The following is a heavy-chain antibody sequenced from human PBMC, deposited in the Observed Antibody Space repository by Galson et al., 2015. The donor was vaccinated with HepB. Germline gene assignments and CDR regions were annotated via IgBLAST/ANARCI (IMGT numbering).Heavy chain of an antibody. Sequence: SVKVSCKASGGTFSSYTISWARQAPGQGLEWMGRISPILGIANYAQKFQGRVTITADKSTSTAYMELSSLRSEDTAVYYCARVRTVRNPGIAAAGSGTFDIWGQGTMVTVSS. V-gene: IGHV1-69*02. CDR1: GGTFSSYT. CDR2: ISPILGIA. D-gene: IGHD6-13*01. CDR3: ARVRTVRNPGIAAAGSGTFDI. J-gene: IGHJ3*02.